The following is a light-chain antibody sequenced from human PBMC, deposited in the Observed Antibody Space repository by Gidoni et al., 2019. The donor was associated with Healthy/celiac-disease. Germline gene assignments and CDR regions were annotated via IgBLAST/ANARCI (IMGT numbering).Light chain of an antibody. CDR3: QQRSNWPLT. V-gene: IGKV3-11*01. Sequence: ILLPHSPATLSLSPGERATLSCRASQSVSSSLDWYQQKPGQAPRLLIYDASNRATGIPERFSGSGSGTDFTLTISSLEPEDFAVYYCQQRSNWPLTFGGGTKVEIK. CDR2: DAS. J-gene: IGKJ4*01. CDR1: QSVSSS.